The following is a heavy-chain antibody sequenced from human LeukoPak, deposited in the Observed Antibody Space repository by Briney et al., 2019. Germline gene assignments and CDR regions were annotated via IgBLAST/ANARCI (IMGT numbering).Heavy chain of an antibody. Sequence: SEILSLTCTVSGGSISSSSYYWGWIRQPPGKGLEWIGSIYYSGSTYYNPSLKSRVTISVDTSKNQFSLELSSVTAADTAVYYCARRHPFDYWGQGTLVTVSS. V-gene: IGHV4-39*01. CDR1: GGSISSSSYY. CDR3: ARRHPFDY. CDR2: IYYSGST. J-gene: IGHJ4*02.